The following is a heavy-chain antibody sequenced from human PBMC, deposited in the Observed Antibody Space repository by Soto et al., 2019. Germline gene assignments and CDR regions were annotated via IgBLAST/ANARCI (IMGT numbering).Heavy chain of an antibody. CDR3: ARGAYDYGDYVDAFDI. V-gene: IGHV3-7*01. D-gene: IGHD4-17*01. J-gene: IGHJ3*02. CDR1: GFTFSNYW. Sequence: EVQLVESGGGLVQPGGSLRLSCVVSGFTFSNYWMSWVRQAPGKGLEWVADIKQDGSEKYYVDSVKGRFTISRDHAKNSLYLQMNSLRSEDTAMYYCARGAYDYGDYVDAFDIWGQGTMVTVSS. CDR2: IKQDGSEK.